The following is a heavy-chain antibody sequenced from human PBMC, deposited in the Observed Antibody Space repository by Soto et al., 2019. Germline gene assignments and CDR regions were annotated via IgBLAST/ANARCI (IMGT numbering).Heavy chain of an antibody. J-gene: IGHJ4*02. CDR2: ISGSGGST. CDR1: GFTFTTYP. Sequence: PGGSLRLSCAASGFTFTTYPMSWVRQAPGKGLEWVSGISGSGGSTDYADSVKGRFTTSRDNSMNTLYLQMNSLRAEDTAVYYCARGATYGSGSHIDYWGQGTLVTVSS. D-gene: IGHD3-10*01. CDR3: ARGATYGSGSHIDY. V-gene: IGHV3-23*01.